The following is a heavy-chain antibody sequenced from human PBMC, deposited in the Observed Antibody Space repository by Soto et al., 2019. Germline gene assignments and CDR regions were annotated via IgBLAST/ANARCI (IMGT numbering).Heavy chain of an antibody. CDR1: GFTFGDYA. CDR2: IRSKAYGGTT. Sequence: GGSLRLSCTASGFTFGDYAMSWFRQAPGKGLEWVGFIRSKAYGGTTEYAASVKGRFTISRDDSKSIAYLQMNSLKTEYTAVYYCTRDSTVTSYYFDYWGQGTLVTVSS. J-gene: IGHJ4*02. D-gene: IGHD4-17*01. CDR3: TRDSTVTSYYFDY. V-gene: IGHV3-49*03.